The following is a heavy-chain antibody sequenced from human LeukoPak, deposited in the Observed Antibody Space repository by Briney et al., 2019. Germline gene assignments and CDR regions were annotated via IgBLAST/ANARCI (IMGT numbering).Heavy chain of an antibody. Sequence: SETLSLTCTVSGDSIGNDAHYWSWLRQSAGQGLEWLGRIYNSGRTAYNPSLKNRANMSLDTSKNQFSLRLSSVTAADTAVYYCARHYSNPDYVRVSDYWGPGTLVTVSS. J-gene: IGHJ4*02. V-gene: IGHV4-61*02. CDR2: IYNSGRT. CDR1: GDSIGNDAHY. CDR3: ARHYSNPDYVRVSDY. D-gene: IGHD4-17*01.